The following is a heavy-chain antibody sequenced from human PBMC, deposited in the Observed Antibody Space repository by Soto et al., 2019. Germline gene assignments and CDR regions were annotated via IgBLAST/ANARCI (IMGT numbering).Heavy chain of an antibody. D-gene: IGHD3-16*01. V-gene: IGHV4-39*01. Sequence: SETLSLTCTVSGGSISSRDCYWGWIRQPPGKGLEWIGRFHYSGSTYYNPSLKSRVTISVDTSKNQLCLRVTSVTAADTAVYYSARLFGRSHFDYWGEGTLVTVAS. CDR1: GGSISSRDCY. J-gene: IGHJ4*02. CDR2: FHYSGST. CDR3: ARLFGRSHFDY.